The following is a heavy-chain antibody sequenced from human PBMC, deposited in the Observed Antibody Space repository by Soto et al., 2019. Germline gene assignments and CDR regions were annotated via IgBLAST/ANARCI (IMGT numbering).Heavy chain of an antibody. D-gene: IGHD6-13*01. J-gene: IGHJ6*02. V-gene: IGHV1-3*01. Sequence: ASVKVSCKASGYTFTSYAMHWVRQAPGQRREWMGWINAGNGNTKYSQKFQGRVTITRDTSASTAYMELSSLRSEDTAVYYCAISGGISWYLDYYYYGMDVWGQGTTVTVSS. CDR3: AISGGISWYLDYYYYGMDV. CDR2: INAGNGNT. CDR1: GYTFTSYA.